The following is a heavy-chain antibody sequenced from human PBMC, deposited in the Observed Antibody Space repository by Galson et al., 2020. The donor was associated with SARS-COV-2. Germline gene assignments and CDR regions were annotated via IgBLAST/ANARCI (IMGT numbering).Heavy chain of an antibody. D-gene: IGHD4-17*01. V-gene: IGHV4-34*01. J-gene: IGHJ6*02. CDR3: ARGRAVTSFYYYYGMDV. Sequence: SETLSLTCAVYGGSFSGYYWSWIRQPPGKGLEWIGEINHSGSTNYNQSLKSRVTISVDTSKNQFSLKLSSVTAADTAVYYCARGRAVTSFYYYYGMDVWGQGTTVTVSS. CDR1: GGSFSGYY. CDR2: INHSGST.